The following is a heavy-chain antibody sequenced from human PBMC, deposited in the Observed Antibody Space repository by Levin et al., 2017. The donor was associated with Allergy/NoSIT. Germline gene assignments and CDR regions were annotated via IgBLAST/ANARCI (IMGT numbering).Heavy chain of an antibody. CDR1: GGTFSSYA. CDR2: IIPIFGTA. V-gene: IGHV1-69*01. J-gene: IGHJ5*02. Sequence: KISCKASGGTFSSYAISWVRQAPGQGLEWMGGIIPIFGTANYAQKFQGRVTITADESTSTAYMELSSLRSEDTAVYYCARGGIVGATTGVYWFDPWGQGTLVTVSS. D-gene: IGHD1-26*01. CDR3: ARGGIVGATTGVYWFDP.